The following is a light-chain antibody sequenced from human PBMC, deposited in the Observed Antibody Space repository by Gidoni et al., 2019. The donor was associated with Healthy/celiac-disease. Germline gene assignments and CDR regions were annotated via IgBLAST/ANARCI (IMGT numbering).Light chain of an antibody. Sequence: QSALTQPASVSGSPGQSFTISCTGTSGDVCGYNSVSWYQQHPGKAPKLRLYDVSNRPSGVSTRFSGSKSGNTASLTISGLQAEDEADYYFSSYTSSSTRVFGGGTKLTVL. CDR2: DVS. V-gene: IGLV2-14*01. CDR3: SSYTSSSTRV. CDR1: SGDVCGYNS. J-gene: IGLJ3*02.